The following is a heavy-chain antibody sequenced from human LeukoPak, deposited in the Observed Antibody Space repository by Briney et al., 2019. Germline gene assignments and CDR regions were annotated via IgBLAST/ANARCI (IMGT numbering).Heavy chain of an antibody. J-gene: IGHJ4*02. CDR1: GGSISSSSYY. Sequence: SETLSLTCTVSGGSISSSSYYWGWIRQPPGKGLEWIGSIYYSGSTYYNPSLKSRVTISVDTSKNQFSLKLSSVTAGDTAVYYCASIDRTDFDYWGQGTLVTVSS. D-gene: IGHD2-15*01. CDR2: IYYSGST. V-gene: IGHV4-39*07. CDR3: ASIDRTDFDY.